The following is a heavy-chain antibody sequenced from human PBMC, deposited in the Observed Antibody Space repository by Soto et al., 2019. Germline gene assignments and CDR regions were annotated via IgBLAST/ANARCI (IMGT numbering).Heavy chain of an antibody. D-gene: IGHD2-2*01. CDR3: AHGSCSSADCYPNPYLDY. J-gene: IGHJ4*02. CDR1: GFSLSTTAEG. Sequence: QITLKESGPTLVKPTQTLTLTCTFPGFSLSTTAEGVGWIRQPPGKDLEWLALLYWDDDERYSPSLKSRLSITKDTSKNQVVLTMTNVDPVDTATYYCAHGSCSSADCYPNPYLDYWGQGILVTVSS. V-gene: IGHV2-5*02. CDR2: LYWDDDE.